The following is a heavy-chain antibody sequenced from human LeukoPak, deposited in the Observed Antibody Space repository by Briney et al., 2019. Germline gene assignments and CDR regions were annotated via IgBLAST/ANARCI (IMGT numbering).Heavy chain of an antibody. Sequence: GGSLRLSCAASAFTFSTYGMHWVRQAPGKGLEWVALIRYDGGNQHYADSVKGRFTISRDNSKNTLYLQMNSLRADDTAVYYCARAPGIAVSGASGAFDIWGQGTMVTVSS. CDR1: AFTFSTYG. V-gene: IGHV3-30*02. CDR3: ARAPGIAVSGASGAFDI. CDR2: IRYDGGNQ. D-gene: IGHD6-19*01. J-gene: IGHJ3*02.